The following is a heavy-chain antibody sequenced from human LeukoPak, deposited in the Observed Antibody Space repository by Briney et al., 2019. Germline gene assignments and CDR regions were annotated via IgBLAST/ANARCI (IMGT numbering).Heavy chain of an antibody. CDR2: MNPKSGDT. J-gene: IGHJ6*02. Sequence: ASVKISCKASGYTFTSYGVNWVRQATGQGLEWMGWMNPKSGDTVYAQKFQGRVTMTWNTPITTAYMELSSLTSEDTAVYYCARSMAHPYNHGMDVWGQGTTVTVSS. D-gene: IGHD2/OR15-2a*01. V-gene: IGHV1-8*01. CDR1: GYTFTSYG. CDR3: ARSMAHPYNHGMDV.